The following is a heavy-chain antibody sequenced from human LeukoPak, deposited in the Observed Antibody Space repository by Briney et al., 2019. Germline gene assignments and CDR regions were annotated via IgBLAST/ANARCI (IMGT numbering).Heavy chain of an antibody. J-gene: IGHJ4*02. CDR2: ISSSGSTI. CDR1: GFSFRSYE. V-gene: IGHV3-48*03. CDR3: ARERREGYFDY. Sequence: PGGSLRLSCSASGFSFRSYEMNWVRQAPGKGLEWVSYISSSGSTIYYADSVKGRFTISRDNAKNSLYLQMNSLRAEDTAVYYCARERREGYFDYWGQGTLVTVSS. D-gene: IGHD1-26*01.